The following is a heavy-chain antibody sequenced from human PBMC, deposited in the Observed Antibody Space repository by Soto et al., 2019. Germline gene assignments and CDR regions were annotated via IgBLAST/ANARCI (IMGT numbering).Heavy chain of an antibody. Sequence: VASVKVSCKASGGTFSSYAISWVRQAPGQGLEWMGGIIPIFGTANYAQKFQGRVTITADESTSTAYMELSSLRSEDTAVYYCARGERFLGFDYWGQGTLVTVSS. V-gene: IGHV1-69*13. D-gene: IGHD1-26*01. CDR2: IIPIFGTA. CDR1: GGTFSSYA. CDR3: ARGERFLGFDY. J-gene: IGHJ4*02.